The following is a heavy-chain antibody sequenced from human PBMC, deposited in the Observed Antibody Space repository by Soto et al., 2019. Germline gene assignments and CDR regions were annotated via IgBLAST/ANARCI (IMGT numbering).Heavy chain of an antibody. V-gene: IGHV1-69*01. J-gene: IGHJ3*02. CDR1: GGTFSSFS. Sequence: QLQLVQSGAEVKKPGSSVKVSCKATGGTFSSFSINWVRQAPGQGLEWMGGFIPIIGSSNYAQRFQGRLTFTADEATSTAYLELGSLTSEDTAVFYCARGNALDIWGQGTWVTVSS. CDR3: ARGNALDI. CDR2: FIPIIGSS.